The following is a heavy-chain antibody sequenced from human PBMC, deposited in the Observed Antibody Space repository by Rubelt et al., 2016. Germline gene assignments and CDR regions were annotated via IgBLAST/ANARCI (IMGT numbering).Heavy chain of an antibody. J-gene: IGHJ4*02. V-gene: IGHV4-34*11. Sequence: QVQLQQWGAGLLKPSETLSLTCAVYGGSFSGYYWSWIRQSPGKGLEWVGYVYYSGNTNYNPSLKSRVTMSVDTSKNQFSLNVISGTAADTAVYYCARGPIQYERNAYCDYWGQGTLGTVSS. CDR2: VYYSGNT. CDR1: GGSFSGYY. D-gene: IGHD5-24*01. CDR3: ARGPIQYERNAYCDY.